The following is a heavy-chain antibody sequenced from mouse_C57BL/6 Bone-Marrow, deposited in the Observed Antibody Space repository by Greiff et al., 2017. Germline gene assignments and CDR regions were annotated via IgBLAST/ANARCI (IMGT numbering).Heavy chain of an antibody. CDR3: TRNRCDY. J-gene: IGHJ2*01. CDR2: IDPETGGT. CDR1: GYTFTDYE. V-gene: IGHV1-15*01. Sequence: VKLQESGAELVRPGASVTLSCKASGYTFTDYEMHWVKQTPVHGLEWIGAIDPETGGTAYNQKFKGKAILTADKSSSTAYMELRSLTSEDSAVYYCTRNRCDYWGQGTTLTVSS.